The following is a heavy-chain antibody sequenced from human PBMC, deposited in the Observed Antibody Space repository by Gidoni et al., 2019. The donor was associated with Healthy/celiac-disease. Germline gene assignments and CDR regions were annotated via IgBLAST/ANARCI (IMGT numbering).Heavy chain of an antibody. CDR3: AKDITVFSVLDAFDI. V-gene: IGHV3-30*18. Sequence: SASGFTFSSYGMHWVRQAPGKGLEWVAVISYDGSNKYYADSVKGRFTISRDNSKNTLYLQMNSLRAEDTAVYYCAKDITVFSVLDAFDIWGQGTMVTVSS. J-gene: IGHJ3*02. CDR1: GFTFSSYG. D-gene: IGHD1-20*01. CDR2: ISYDGSNK.